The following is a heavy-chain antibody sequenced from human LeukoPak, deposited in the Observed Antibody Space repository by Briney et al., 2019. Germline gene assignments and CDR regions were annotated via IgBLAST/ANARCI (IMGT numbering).Heavy chain of an antibody. CDR2: IKEDGSEK. J-gene: IGHJ6*03. V-gene: IGHV3-7*01. D-gene: IGHD3-22*01. Sequence: GGSLRLSCAASGFSFSTYWMTWVRQAPGKGLEWVASIKEDGSEKYYVDSVKGRFTISRDNAKNSLYLQMNSLRAEDTAVYYCARASSQPGYYKSDYYYMDVWGKGTTVTVSS. CDR1: GFSFSTYW. CDR3: ARASSQPGYYKSDYYYMDV.